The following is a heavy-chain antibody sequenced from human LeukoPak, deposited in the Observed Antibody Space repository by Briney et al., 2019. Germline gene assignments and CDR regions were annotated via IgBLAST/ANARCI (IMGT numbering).Heavy chain of an antibody. J-gene: IGHJ6*02. V-gene: IGHV3-53*01. Sequence: GGSLRLSCAASGFTVSTKYMSWVRQSPVKGLEWVSITYSGGVTYYADSVRGRFTISRDNSKDTMDLQMDSLRADDTAIYYCAREKSRGGDFYGMDVWGQGTTVTVSS. CDR3: AREKSRGGDFYGMDV. CDR1: GFTVSTKY. CDR2: TYSGGVT. D-gene: IGHD2-15*01.